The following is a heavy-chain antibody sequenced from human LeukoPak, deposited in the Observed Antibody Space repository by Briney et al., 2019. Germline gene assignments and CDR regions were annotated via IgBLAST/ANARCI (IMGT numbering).Heavy chain of an antibody. D-gene: IGHD6-13*01. CDR1: GFTFSSYA. Sequence: PGGSLRLSCAASGFTFSSYAMSWVRQAPGKGLEWVSAISGSGGSTYYADSVKGRFTISRDNSKNTLYLQMNSLRAEDTAVYYCAKDHRSSWNLYYFDFWGQGTLVTVSS. V-gene: IGHV3-23*01. CDR2: ISGSGGST. CDR3: AKDHRSSWNLYYFDF. J-gene: IGHJ4*02.